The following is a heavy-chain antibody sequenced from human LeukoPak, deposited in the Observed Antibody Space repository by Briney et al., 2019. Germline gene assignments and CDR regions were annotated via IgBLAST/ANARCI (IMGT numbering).Heavy chain of an antibody. CDR3: ARDGADFGPYFDS. J-gene: IGHJ4*02. CDR2: IKQDGSEK. V-gene: IGHV3-7*01. CDR1: GFTFSSHW. D-gene: IGHD3-16*01. Sequence: QPGGCLPLSCAASGFTFSSHWMSWGRPAAGEGRELGANIKQDGSEKSYGDSVKGRFPISRDNAKNSLYLQMNSLRAEDTAFYYCARDGADFGPYFDSWGQGTLVTVSS.